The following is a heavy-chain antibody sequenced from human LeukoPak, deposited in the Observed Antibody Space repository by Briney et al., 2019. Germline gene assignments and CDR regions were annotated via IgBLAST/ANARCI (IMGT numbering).Heavy chain of an antibody. CDR3: ARESVDSHFDY. CDR2: INHSGST. D-gene: IGHD4-23*01. CDR1: GGSFSGYY. J-gene: IGHJ4*02. Sequence: SETLSLTCAVYGGSFSGYYWSWIRQPPGKGLEWIGEINHSGSTNYNPSLKSRATISVDTSKNQFSLKLSSVTAADTAVYYCARESVDSHFDYWGQGTLVTVSS. V-gene: IGHV4-34*01.